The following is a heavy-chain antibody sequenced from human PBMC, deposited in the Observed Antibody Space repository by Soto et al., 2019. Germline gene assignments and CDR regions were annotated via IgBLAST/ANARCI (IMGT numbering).Heavy chain of an antibody. J-gene: IGHJ4*02. D-gene: IGHD3-9*01. CDR3: ATDILDF. V-gene: IGHV3-7*05. CDR1: VFMFSSYW. CDR2: INQNGSER. Sequence: EVELVESGGGLVQPGGSLRLSCAATVFMFSSYWMTWVRQAPGQGLEWVANINQNGSERYYVDSVEGRFTISRDNAKNSVFLQMENLRVEDTAMYYCATDILDFWGQGTLVSVSS.